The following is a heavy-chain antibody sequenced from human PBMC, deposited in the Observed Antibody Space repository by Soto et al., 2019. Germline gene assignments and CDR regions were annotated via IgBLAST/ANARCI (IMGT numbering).Heavy chain of an antibody. Sequence: SVKVACKGSGDTFSRYAIIWVRQENGQGLEWMGGIIPIFGTANYAQKFQGRVTITADESTSTAYMELSSLRSEDTAVYYCARGGCSSTSCYTLTYYYYYGMDVWGQGTTVTVSS. CDR1: GDTFSRYA. CDR2: IIPIFGTA. CDR3: ARGGCSSTSCYTLTYYYYYGMDV. D-gene: IGHD2-2*02. J-gene: IGHJ6*02. V-gene: IGHV1-69*13.